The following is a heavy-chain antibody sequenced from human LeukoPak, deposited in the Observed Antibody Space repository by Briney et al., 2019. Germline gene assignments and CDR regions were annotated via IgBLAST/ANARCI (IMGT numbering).Heavy chain of an antibody. CDR1: GGSISNYY. CDR2: IYYSGST. J-gene: IGHJ4*02. D-gene: IGHD4-17*01. CDR3: ASSRSPGDYGFDY. V-gene: IGHV4-59*08. Sequence: SETLSLTCTVSGGSISNYYWSWIRQPPGKGLEWIGYIYYSGSTYYNPSLKSRLTISVDTSKNQFSLKLSSVTAADTAVYYCASSRSPGDYGFDYWGQGTLVTVSS.